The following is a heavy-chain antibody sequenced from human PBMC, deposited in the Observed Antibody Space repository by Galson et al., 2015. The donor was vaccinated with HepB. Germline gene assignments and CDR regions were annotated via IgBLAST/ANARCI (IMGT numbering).Heavy chain of an antibody. V-gene: IGHV5-51*01. CDR1: GYSFTSYW. CDR2: IYPGDSDT. Sequence: QSGAEVKKPGESLKISCKGSGYSFTSYWIGWVRQMPGKGLEWMGIIYPGDSDTRYSPSFQGQVTISADKSISTAYLQWSSLKASDTAMYYCARHLLSPGPFRYYYYMDVWGKGTTVTVSS. J-gene: IGHJ6*03. CDR3: ARHLLSPGPFRYYYYMDV.